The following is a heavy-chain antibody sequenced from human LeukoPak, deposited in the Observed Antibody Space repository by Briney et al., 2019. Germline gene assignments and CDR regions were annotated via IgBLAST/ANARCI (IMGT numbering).Heavy chain of an antibody. V-gene: IGHV4-61*02. CDR3: ARTSQYYYDSSGYYFFDY. Sequence: SETLSLTCSVSGGSISSGTYYWNWIRQPAGRGLEWIGRFYTGGGTNYNPSLKSRVTMSVDTSKNQFSLKLSSVTAADTAVYYCARTSQYYYDSSGYYFFDYWGQGTLVTVSS. D-gene: IGHD3-22*01. J-gene: IGHJ4*02. CDR1: GGSISSGTYY. CDR2: FYTGGGT.